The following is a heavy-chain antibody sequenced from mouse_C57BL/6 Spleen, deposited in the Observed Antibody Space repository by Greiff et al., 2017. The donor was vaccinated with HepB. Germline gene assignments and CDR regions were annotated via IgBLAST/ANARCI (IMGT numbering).Heavy chain of an antibody. V-gene: IGHV5-9-1*02. CDR2: ISSGGDYI. CDR1: GFTFSSYA. J-gene: IGHJ1*03. CDR3: TRETLYWYFDV. Sequence: EVMLVESGEGLVKPGGSLKLSCAASGFTFSSYAMSWVRQTPEKRLEWVAYISSGGDYIYYADTVKGRFTISRDNARYTLYLQMSILKAEDTAMYYCTRETLYWYFDVWGTGTTVTVSS.